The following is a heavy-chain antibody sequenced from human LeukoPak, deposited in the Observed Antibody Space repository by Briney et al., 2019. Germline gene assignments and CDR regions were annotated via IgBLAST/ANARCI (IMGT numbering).Heavy chain of an antibody. CDR3: ARGGVMFDP. CDR1: GGSINSYY. CDR2: VYYSGST. D-gene: IGHD3-10*01. V-gene: IGHV4-59*12. Sequence: SETLSLTCTVSGGSINSYYWSWIRQPPGKGLEWIGCVYYSGSTNYNPSLKSRVTISVDTSKNQFSLKLSSVTAADTAVYYCARGGVMFDPWGQGTLVTVSS. J-gene: IGHJ5*02.